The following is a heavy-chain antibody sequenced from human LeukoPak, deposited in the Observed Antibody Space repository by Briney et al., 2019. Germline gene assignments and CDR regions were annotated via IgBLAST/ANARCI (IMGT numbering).Heavy chain of an antibody. CDR2: IYYSGST. CDR3: ASGTNYGSGSYYDPVYYFDY. CDR1: GGSISSHY. V-gene: IGHV4-59*11. Sequence: SETLSLTCTVSGGSISSHYWSWIRQPPGKGLEWIGYIYYSGSTNYNPSLKSRVTISVDTSKNQFSLKLSSVTAADTAVYYCASGTNYGSGSYYDPVYYFDYWGQGTLVTVSS. J-gene: IGHJ4*02. D-gene: IGHD3-10*01.